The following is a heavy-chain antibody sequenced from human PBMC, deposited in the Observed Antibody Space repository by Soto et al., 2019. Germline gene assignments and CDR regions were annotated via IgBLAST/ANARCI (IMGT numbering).Heavy chain of an antibody. CDR2: IYYSGST. J-gene: IGHJ4*02. CDR1: GGSISSGGYY. V-gene: IGHV4-31*03. CDR3: ARGGGRRGIFDY. D-gene: IGHD3-16*01. Sequence: QVQLQESGPGLVKPSQTLSLTCTVSGGSISSGGYYWSWIRQHPGKGLEWIGYIYYSGSTYYNPSLERRVTISVDTSKNQFSLKLSFVTAADTAVYYCARGGGRRGIFDYWGQGTLVTVSS.